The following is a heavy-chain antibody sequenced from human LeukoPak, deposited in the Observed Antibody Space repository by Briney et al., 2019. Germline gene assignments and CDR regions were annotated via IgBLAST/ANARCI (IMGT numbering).Heavy chain of an antibody. J-gene: IGHJ4*02. D-gene: IGHD2-21*01. CDR1: GFTFSSYW. CDR2: IKGDGSEK. Sequence: PGGSLRLSCAASGFTFSSYWMSWVRQAPGKGLEWVANIKGDGSEKYYVDSVRGRFTISRDDATNSLWLQMNSLRAEDTAVYFCVSPVSMDCTCPGHWGQGTLVTVSS. V-gene: IGHV3-7*01. CDR3: VSPVSMDCTCPGH.